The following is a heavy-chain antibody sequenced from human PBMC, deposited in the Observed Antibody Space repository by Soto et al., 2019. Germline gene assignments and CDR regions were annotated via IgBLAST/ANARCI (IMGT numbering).Heavy chain of an antibody. CDR2: ISYDGSNK. CDR1: GFTFSSYG. J-gene: IGHJ6*02. CDR3: AKDQGWEQDPGYYYYGMDV. Sequence: PGGSLRLSCAASGFTFSSYGMHWVRQAPGKGLEWVAVISYDGSNKYYADSVKGRFTISRDNSKNTLYLQMNSLRAEDTAVYYCAKDQGWEQDPGYYYYGMDVWGQGTTVTVSS. V-gene: IGHV3-30*18. D-gene: IGHD1-26*01.